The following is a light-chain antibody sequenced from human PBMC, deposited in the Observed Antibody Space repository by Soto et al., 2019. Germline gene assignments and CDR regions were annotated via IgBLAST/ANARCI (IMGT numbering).Light chain of an antibody. Sequence: DIQMTQSPSTLSASVGDRVTIACRASQSISSWLAWYQQKPGKAPKLLIYDASSLHSGVPSRFSGSGSGTEFTLTISSLQPDDFATYYCQQYNTYSTFGQGTTVEIK. CDR1: QSISSW. V-gene: IGKV1-5*01. CDR3: QQYNTYST. CDR2: DAS. J-gene: IGKJ1*01.